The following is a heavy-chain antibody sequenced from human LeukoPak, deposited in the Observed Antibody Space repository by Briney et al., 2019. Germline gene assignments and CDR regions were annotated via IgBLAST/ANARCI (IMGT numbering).Heavy chain of an antibody. CDR3: AKDLLRSTDP. CDR2: ISWDGGST. D-gene: IGHD2-15*01. J-gene: IGHJ5*02. CDR1: GFTFDDYA. V-gene: IGHV3-43D*04. Sequence: PGGSLRLSCAASGFTFDDYAMHWVRQAPGKGLEWVSLISWDGGSTYYADSVKGRFTISRDDSKNSLYLQMNSLRAEDTALYYCAKDLLRSTDPWGQGTLVTVSS.